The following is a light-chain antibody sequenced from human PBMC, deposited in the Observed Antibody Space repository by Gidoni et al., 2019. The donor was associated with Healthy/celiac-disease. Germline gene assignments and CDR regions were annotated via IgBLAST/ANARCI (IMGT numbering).Light chain of an antibody. V-gene: IGKV1-39*01. CDR1: QSISSY. CDR3: QQSYSTGT. CDR2: AAS. Sequence: DIQMTQSPSSLSASVGDRVTITCRASQSISSYLNWYQQKPGKAPKLLIYAASSLQSGVPSSLSGSGSGTDFTLTISSLQPEDFATYYCQQSYSTGTFXQXTKLEIK. J-gene: IGKJ2*01.